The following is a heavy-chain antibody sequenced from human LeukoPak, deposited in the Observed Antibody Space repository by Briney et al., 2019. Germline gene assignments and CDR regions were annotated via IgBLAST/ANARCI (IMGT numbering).Heavy chain of an antibody. Sequence: ASVKVSFKASGYTFTSYGISWVRQAPGQGLEWMGWISAYNGNTNYAQKLQGRVTMTTDTSTSTAYMELRSLRSDDTAVYYCARDRGDFWSGYYPSDYWGQGTLVTVSS. CDR1: GYTFTSYG. V-gene: IGHV1-18*01. J-gene: IGHJ4*02. CDR2: ISAYNGNT. D-gene: IGHD3-3*01. CDR3: ARDRGDFWSGYYPSDY.